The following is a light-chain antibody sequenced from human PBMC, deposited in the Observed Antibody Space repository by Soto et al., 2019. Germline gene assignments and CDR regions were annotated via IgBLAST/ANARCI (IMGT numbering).Light chain of an antibody. CDR3: QSYDSGKPVV. V-gene: IGLV6-57*04. CDR2: EDN. J-gene: IGLJ2*01. CDR1: SGSIASNY. Sequence: NFMLTQPHSVSESPGKTVTLSCTRSSGSIASNYVQWYQQRPGSAPTTVIYEDNQRPSGFPDRFSGSIDSSSNSASLTISGLKTEYEADYYCQSYDSGKPVVFGGGTELTVL.